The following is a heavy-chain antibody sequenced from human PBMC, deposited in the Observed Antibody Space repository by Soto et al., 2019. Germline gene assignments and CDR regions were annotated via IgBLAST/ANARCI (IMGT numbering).Heavy chain of an antibody. CDR2: INHLETT. V-gene: IGHV4-30-2*01. Sequence: NPSETLSLTCTVSGASITYGAYSWSWIRQTPGKGLEWIGYINHLETTFYNPSFESRLTLSIDRTKNQFSLNLKSMSAADRAVYFCDRGGGFDSFDYWGQGILVTVSS. CDR1: GASITYGAYS. D-gene: IGHD3-10*01. J-gene: IGHJ4*02. CDR3: DRGGGFDSFDY.